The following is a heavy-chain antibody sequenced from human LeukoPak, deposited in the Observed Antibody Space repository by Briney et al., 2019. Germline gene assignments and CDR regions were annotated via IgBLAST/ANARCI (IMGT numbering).Heavy chain of an antibody. CDR3: ARPTIAAAGNFEY. Sequence: PGGSLRLSCAASGFTFSNYGMHWVRQAPGKGLEWVALIWYDGSNKYYADSVKGRFTISRDNSKNTLYLQMNSLRAEDTAVYYCARPTIAAAGNFEYWGQGTLVTVSS. D-gene: IGHD6-13*01. V-gene: IGHV3-33*01. CDR2: IWYDGSNK. CDR1: GFTFSNYG. J-gene: IGHJ4*02.